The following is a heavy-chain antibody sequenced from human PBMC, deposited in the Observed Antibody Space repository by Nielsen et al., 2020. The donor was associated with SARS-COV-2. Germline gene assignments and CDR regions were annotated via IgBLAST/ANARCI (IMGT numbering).Heavy chain of an antibody. CDR3: ASQRTYHHDSSAFDY. CDR2: IWYDGSNK. CDR1: GFTFSSYG. Sequence: GGSLRLSCAASGFTFSSYGMHWVRQAPGKGLEWVAVIWYDGSNKYYADSVKGRFTISRDNSKNTLYLQMNSLRAEDTAVYYCASQRTYHHDSSAFDYWGQGTLVTVSS. V-gene: IGHV3-33*01. J-gene: IGHJ4*02. D-gene: IGHD3-22*01.